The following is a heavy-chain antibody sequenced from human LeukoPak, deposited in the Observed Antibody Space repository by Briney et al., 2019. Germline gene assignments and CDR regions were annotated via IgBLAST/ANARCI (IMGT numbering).Heavy chain of an antibody. CDR3: ARFRYYDILTGYLYYFDY. D-gene: IGHD3-9*01. J-gene: IGHJ4*02. V-gene: IGHV4-38-2*02. Sequence: PSETLSLTCTVSGYSISSGYYWGWIRQPPGKGLEWIGSIYHSGSTYYNPSLKSRVTISVDTSKNQFSLKLSSVTAADTAVYYCARFRYYDILTGYLYYFDYWGQGTLVTVSS. CDR2: IYHSGST. CDR1: GYSISSGYY.